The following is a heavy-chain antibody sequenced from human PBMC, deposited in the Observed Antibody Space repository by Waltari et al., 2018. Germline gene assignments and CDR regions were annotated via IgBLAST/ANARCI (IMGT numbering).Heavy chain of an antibody. J-gene: IGHJ4*02. Sequence: QLQLQESGPGLVKPSETLSLTCTVSGGSISSSSYYWGWIRQPPGKGLEWIGSIYYSGSTYYNPSLRGRVTISVDTSKNQFSLKLSSVTAADTAVYYCARRRNWNFDYWGQGTLVTVSS. CDR3: ARRRNWNFDY. D-gene: IGHD1-1*01. V-gene: IGHV4-39*01. CDR1: GGSISSSSYY. CDR2: IYYSGST.